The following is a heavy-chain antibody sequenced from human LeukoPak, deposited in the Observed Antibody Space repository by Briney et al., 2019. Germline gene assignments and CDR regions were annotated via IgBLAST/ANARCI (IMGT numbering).Heavy chain of an antibody. D-gene: IGHD3-16*01. J-gene: IGHJ4*02. CDR1: GFTFSDYY. Sequence: GGSLRLSCAASGFTFSDYYMSWIRQAPGKGLQWVSYISSSGSTIYYADSVKGRFTISRDNAKNSLYLQMNSPRAEDTAVYYCARGLSMGAFDYWGQGTLVTVSS. V-gene: IGHV3-11*01. CDR3: ARGLSMGAFDY. CDR2: ISSSGSTI.